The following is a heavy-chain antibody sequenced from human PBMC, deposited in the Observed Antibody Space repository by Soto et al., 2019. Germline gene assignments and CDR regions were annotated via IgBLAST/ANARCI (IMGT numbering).Heavy chain of an antibody. D-gene: IGHD2-15*01. CDR2: ISSSSSYI. CDR1: GFTFSSYS. Sequence: GGSLRLSCAASGFTFSSYSMNWVRQAPGKGLEWVSSISSSSSYIYYADSVKGRFTISRDNAKNSLYLQMNSLRAEDTAVYYCARSLREFGVVAAPYYFDYWGQGTLVTVSS. J-gene: IGHJ4*02. V-gene: IGHV3-21*01. CDR3: ARSLREFGVVAAPYYFDY.